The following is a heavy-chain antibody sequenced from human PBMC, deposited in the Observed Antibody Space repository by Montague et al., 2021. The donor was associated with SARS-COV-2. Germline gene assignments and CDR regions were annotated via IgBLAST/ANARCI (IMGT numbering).Heavy chain of an antibody. CDR1: GFTFSSYA. Sequence: SLSLSLAASGFTFSSYAMHWVRQAPGKGLEWVAVISYDGSNKYYADSVKGRFTISRDNSKNTLYLQMNSLRAEDTAVYYCARYHLNRRGAEGFLTIFGVVTYNYFDYGGQGTLVTVSS. CDR3: ARYHLNRRGAEGFLTIFGVVTYNYFDY. J-gene: IGHJ4*02. D-gene: IGHD3-3*01. CDR2: ISYDGSNK. V-gene: IGHV3-30*04.